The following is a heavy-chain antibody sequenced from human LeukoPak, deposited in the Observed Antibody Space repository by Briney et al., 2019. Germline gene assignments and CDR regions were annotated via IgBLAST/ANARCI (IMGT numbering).Heavy chain of an antibody. CDR3: VKRRYDSSGYFDY. J-gene: IGHJ4*02. D-gene: IGHD3-22*01. CDR2: ISNNGGYT. V-gene: IGHV3-23*01. CDR1: GFTFSSSA. Sequence: GSLRLSCAASGFTFSSSAMSWVRQAPGKGLEWVSAISNNGGYTYYADSVQGRFTISRDNSKSTLCLQMNSLRAEDTAVYYCVKRRYDSSGYFDYWGQGTPVTVSS.